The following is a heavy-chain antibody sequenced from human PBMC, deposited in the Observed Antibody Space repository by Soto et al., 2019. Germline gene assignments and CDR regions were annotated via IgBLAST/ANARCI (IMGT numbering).Heavy chain of an antibody. J-gene: IGHJ3*02. Sequence: ASVKVSCKASGYTFTSYAMHWVRQSPGQRLEWMGWINAGNGSTKYSQKFQGRVTITRDTSASTAYMELSSLRSEDTAVYYCARDWVYYGPGSYYPDAFDIWGQGTMVTVSS. CDR3: ARDWVYYGPGSYYPDAFDI. V-gene: IGHV1-3*01. CDR1: GYTFTSYA. D-gene: IGHD3-10*01. CDR2: INAGNGST.